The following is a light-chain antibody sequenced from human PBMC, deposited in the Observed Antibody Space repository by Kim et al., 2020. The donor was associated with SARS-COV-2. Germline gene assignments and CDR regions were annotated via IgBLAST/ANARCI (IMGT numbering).Light chain of an antibody. CDR1: KLGDKY. J-gene: IGLJ2*01. CDR2: QDT. V-gene: IGLV3-1*01. CDR3: QTWDSTSVV. Sequence: SVSPGQTASITCSGDKLGDKYACWYQQKPGQSPVLVIYQDTKRPSGIPERFSGSNSENTATLTISGTQAMDEADYYCQTWDSTSVVFGGGTQLTVL.